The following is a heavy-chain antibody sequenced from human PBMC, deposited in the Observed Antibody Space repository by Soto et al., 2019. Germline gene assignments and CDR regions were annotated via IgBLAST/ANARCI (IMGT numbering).Heavy chain of an antibody. Sequence: QLQLQESGPGLVKPSETLSFTCTVSGGSISTSSYYWGWIRQPPGKGLEWIGSIYYSGSTYYNPSLKSRVTISADTSKNQFSLKLSSVTAADTAVYYCARLIAAAGGNHAYWGQGTLVTVSS. D-gene: IGHD6-13*01. CDR3: ARLIAAAGGNHAY. J-gene: IGHJ4*02. CDR2: IYYSGST. CDR1: GGSISTSSYY. V-gene: IGHV4-39*01.